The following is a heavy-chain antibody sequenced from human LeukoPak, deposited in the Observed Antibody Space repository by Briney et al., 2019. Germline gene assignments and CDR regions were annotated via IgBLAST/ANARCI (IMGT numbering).Heavy chain of an antibody. Sequence: SPSETLSLTCTVSSASISTYYWSWIRQPPGKGLEWIGYIYHSGPSNYNPSLKSRVAMSVDTSKSQFSLSLTSVTTADTAVYYCAKAAKFYYGSQTYYYFDYWGQGILVTVSS. CDR3: AKAAKFYYGSQTYYYFDY. J-gene: IGHJ4*02. D-gene: IGHD3-10*01. V-gene: IGHV4-59*01. CDR1: SASISTYY. CDR2: IYHSGPS.